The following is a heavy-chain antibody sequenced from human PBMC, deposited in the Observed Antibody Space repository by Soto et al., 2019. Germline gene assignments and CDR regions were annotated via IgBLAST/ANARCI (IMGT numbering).Heavy chain of an antibody. V-gene: IGHV5-51*01. CDR1: GYSFTTYW. Sequence: GESLKISCKGSGYSFTTYWIAWVRQLPGKGLELMGIINPGDYDTRYSPSFQGRVTISADRSINTAYLQWSSLKASDTAIYYCARHEQFYYSYYGMDVWGQGTTVTVS. J-gene: IGHJ6*02. CDR2: INPGDYDT. CDR3: ARHEQFYYSYYGMDV.